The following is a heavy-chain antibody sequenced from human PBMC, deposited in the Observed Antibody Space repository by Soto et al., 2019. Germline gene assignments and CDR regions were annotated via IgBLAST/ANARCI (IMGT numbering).Heavy chain of an antibody. J-gene: IGHJ4*02. V-gene: IGHV5-51*01. CDR2: IYPGDSNT. D-gene: IGHD4-17*01. CDR1: GYSFTSYW. CDR3: ARLNPYSSDYYTPDY. Sequence: GESLKISCKGFGYSFTSYWIGWVRQMPGKGLEWMGLIYPGDSNTIYSPSFQGQVTISADKFISTAYLQWSSLKASDTAVYFCARLNPYSSDYYTPDYWGQGTLVTVSS.